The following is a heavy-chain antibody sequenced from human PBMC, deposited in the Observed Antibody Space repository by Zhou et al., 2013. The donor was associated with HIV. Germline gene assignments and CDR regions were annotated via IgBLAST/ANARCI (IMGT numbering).Heavy chain of an antibody. CDR1: GGTFLNYV. CDR2: VIPVFRSP. D-gene: IGHD1-1*01. Sequence: QVQLVQSGSEVKEPGSSVKVSCKASGGTFLNYVVTWVRRAPGQGLEWMGGVIPVFRSPNYADKFRGRITMTSDGSTGTAYMELRGLTYGDTAVYYCARHAIEANVGYYFANWGQGTLVTVSS. J-gene: IGHJ4*02. CDR3: ARHAIEANVGYYFAN. V-gene: IGHV1-69*05.